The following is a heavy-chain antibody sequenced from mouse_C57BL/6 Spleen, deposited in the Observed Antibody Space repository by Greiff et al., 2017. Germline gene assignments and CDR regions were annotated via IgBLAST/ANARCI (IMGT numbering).Heavy chain of an antibody. CDR3: ARDNYGSGDY. CDR1: GFTFSSYA. CDR2: ISDGGSYT. J-gene: IGHJ2*01. D-gene: IGHD1-1*01. Sequence: VHLVESGGGLVKPGGTLKLSCAASGFTFSSYARSWVRQTPEKRLEWVATISDGGSYTYNPDNVKGRFTISRDNAKNNLYLQMSQLKSEDTAMYYCARDNYGSGDYWGQGTTLTVSS. V-gene: IGHV5-4*01.